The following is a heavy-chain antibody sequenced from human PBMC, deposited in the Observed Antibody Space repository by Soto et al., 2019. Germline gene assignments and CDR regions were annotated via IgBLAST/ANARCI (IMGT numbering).Heavy chain of an antibody. D-gene: IGHD2-21*01. CDR3: ARLDSPEFYFDY. V-gene: IGHV3-11*06. J-gene: IGHJ4*02. Sequence: QVQLVESGGGLIKPGGSLRLSCAASGFSFSDYYMSWIRQAPGKGLEWLSYMSSTSGFTNYADSVKGRFTISRDNAENSLDLQMNSLGVEDTAVYYCARLDSPEFYFDYWGQGTLVTVSS. CDR1: GFSFSDYY. CDR2: MSSTSGFT.